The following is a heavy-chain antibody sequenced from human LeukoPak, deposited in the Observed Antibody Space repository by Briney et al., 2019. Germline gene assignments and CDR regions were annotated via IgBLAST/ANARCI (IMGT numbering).Heavy chain of an antibody. CDR2: ISYDGSNK. CDR1: GFTFSSYA. Sequence: GGSLRLSCAAPGFTFSSYALHWVRQAPGKGLEWVALISYDGSNKYYTDSVKGRFTISRDNSKNTLYLQMKTLRAEDTAVYYCARDSGQQWLVDYFDYWGQGTLVTVSS. D-gene: IGHD6-19*01. V-gene: IGHV3-30*04. J-gene: IGHJ4*02. CDR3: ARDSGQQWLVDYFDY.